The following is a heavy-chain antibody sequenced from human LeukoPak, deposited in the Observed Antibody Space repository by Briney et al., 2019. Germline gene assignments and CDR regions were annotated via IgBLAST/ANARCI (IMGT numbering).Heavy chain of an antibody. CDR1: GGSISSGDYY. CDR2: IYYSGST. CDR3: ARNYYFQYYMDV. J-gene: IGHJ6*03. Sequence: SETLSLTCTVSGGSISSGDYYWSWIRQPPGKGLEWIGYIYYSGSTYYNPSLKSRLTISVDTSKNQFSLKLSSVTAADTAVYYCARNYYFQYYMDVWGKGTTVTVSS. V-gene: IGHV4-30-4*08.